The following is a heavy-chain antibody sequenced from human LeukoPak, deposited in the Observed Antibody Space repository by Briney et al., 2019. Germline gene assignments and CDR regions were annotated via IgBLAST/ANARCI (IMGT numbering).Heavy chain of an antibody. Sequence: GGSLRLSCSASGFTFTGYAMHWVRQAPGKVLEYVSGIGGDAFSAFYGDSMKDRVSISRDNSKSTVHLQMTSLRVEDTAVYFCVRDVDYYASGSYLGYFDYWGQGTLVTVSS. J-gene: IGHJ4*02. CDR3: VRDVDYYASGSYLGYFDY. V-gene: IGHV3-64D*06. D-gene: IGHD3-10*01. CDR1: GFTFTGYA. CDR2: IGGDAFSA.